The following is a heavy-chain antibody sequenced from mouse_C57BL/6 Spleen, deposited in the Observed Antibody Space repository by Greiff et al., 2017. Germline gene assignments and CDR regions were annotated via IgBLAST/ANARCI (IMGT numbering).Heavy chain of an antibody. J-gene: IGHJ4*01. Sequence: QVQLQQSGPELVKPGASVKISCKASGYAFSSSWMNWVKQRPGKGLEWIGRIYPGDGDTNYNGKFKGKATLTADKSSSTAYMQLSSLTSEDSAVYFCARGLNHGNYAMDYWGQGTSVTVSS. CDR1: GYAFSSSW. CDR3: ARGLNHGNYAMDY. D-gene: IGHD3-1*01. V-gene: IGHV1-82*01. CDR2: IYPGDGDT.